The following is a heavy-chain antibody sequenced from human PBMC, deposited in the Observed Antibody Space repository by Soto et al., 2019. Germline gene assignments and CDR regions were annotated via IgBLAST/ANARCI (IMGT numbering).Heavy chain of an antibody. CDR1: SGPSSSHN. J-gene: IGHJ6*02. V-gene: IGHV4-59*08. D-gene: IGHD1-1*01. CDR3: VRQGIGNLHGLVDV. CDR2: VYYTGGT. Sequence: QVQLQQSGPGLVKPSETLSLTCTVSSGPSSSHNWGWIRQPPGRGPEWIGYVYYTGGTSYNPSLKSRVTISADTSTNHISLTLSSVTAADTTVYYCVRQGIGNLHGLVDVWGQGTTVSVSS.